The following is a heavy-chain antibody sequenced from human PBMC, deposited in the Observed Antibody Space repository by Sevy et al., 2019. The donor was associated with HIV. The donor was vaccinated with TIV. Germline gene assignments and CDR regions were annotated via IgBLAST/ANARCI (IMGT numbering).Heavy chain of an antibody. CDR1: GYSISNGYY. CDR3: ARSHYYGSETPVDY. V-gene: IGHV4-38-2*01. J-gene: IGHJ4*02. CDR2: IYHGGST. D-gene: IGHD3-10*01. Sequence: SETLSLTCAVSGYSISNGYYWGWIRQPPGKGLEWIGSIYHGGSTSYNPSLKSRVAISVDTSKNQFSLKLSSVTAADTAVYYCARSHYYGSETPVDYWGQGTLVTVSS.